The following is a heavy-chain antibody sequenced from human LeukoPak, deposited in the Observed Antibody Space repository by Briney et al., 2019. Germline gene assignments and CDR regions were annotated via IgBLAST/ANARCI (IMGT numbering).Heavy chain of an antibody. D-gene: IGHD6-19*01. V-gene: IGHV1-18*01. CDR3: ARVVFWAVAGPSGWFDP. CDR2: ISAYNGNT. Sequence: ASVKVSCKASGYTFTSYGISWVRQAPGQGLEWMGWISAYNGNTNYAQKLQGRVTMTTDTSTSTAYMELRSLRSDDTAVYYCARVVFWAVAGPSGWFDPWGQGTLVTVSS. CDR1: GYTFTSYG. J-gene: IGHJ5*02.